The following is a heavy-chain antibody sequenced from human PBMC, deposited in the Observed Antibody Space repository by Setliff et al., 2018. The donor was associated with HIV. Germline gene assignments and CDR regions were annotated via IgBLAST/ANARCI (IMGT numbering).Heavy chain of an antibody. Sequence: ASVKVSCKASGYIFTSYAMNWVRQAPGQGFEWMGWINTNTGSPTYAQGFTRRFVFSLDPSVRTAYLQITGLKAEDTAVYYCARGGDRMQIWSRFPFDIWGQGTMVTVSS. CDR1: GYIFTSYA. V-gene: IGHV7-4-1*02. CDR2: INTNTGSP. CDR3: ARGGDRMQIWSRFPFDI. J-gene: IGHJ3*02. D-gene: IGHD3-10*01.